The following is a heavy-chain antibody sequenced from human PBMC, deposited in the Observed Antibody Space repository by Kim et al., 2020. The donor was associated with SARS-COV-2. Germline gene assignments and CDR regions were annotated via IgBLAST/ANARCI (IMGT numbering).Heavy chain of an antibody. CDR1: GFTSRGFE. V-gene: IGHV3-48*03. CDR2: SGRGVSTA. Sequence: GGSLRLSCVASGFTSRGFEMNWLRQAPGKGLEWISHSGRGVSTAYYAESVEGRFTMSRDDATNTLYLQMNRLRVEDTATYYCAREYGFCDENENRCYGMDVWGQGTTVTVSS. CDR3: AREYGFCDENENRCYGMDV. D-gene: IGHD3-16*01. J-gene: IGHJ6*02.